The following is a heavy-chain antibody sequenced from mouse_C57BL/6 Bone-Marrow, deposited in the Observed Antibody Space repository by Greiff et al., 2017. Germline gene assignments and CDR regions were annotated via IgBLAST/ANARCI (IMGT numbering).Heavy chain of an antibody. CDR2: INPNYGTT. D-gene: IGHD2-4*01. J-gene: IGHJ4*01. CDR1: GYSFTDYN. V-gene: IGHV1-39*01. Sequence: EVQLQQPGPELVKPGASVKISCKASGYSFTDYNMNWVKQSNGKSLEWIGVINPNYGTTSYNQKFKVKATLTVDKSSSTAYMQLNSLTSEDSAFYDCARRYDYYYAMDYWGQGTAVPVSS. CDR3: ARRYDYYYAMDY.